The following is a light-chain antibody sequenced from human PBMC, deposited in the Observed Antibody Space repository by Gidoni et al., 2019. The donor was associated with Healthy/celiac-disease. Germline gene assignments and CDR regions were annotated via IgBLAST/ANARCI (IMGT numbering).Light chain of an antibody. CDR2: DAS. Sequence: MVLTQSPATLSLSPGERATLSCRASQSVSSYLAWYQQKPGQAPRLLIDDASSRATGIPARFRGSGSGTDFTLTISSLEPEDCAFDYCQQRSNWPLTFGGGTKVEIK. V-gene: IGKV3-11*01. J-gene: IGKJ4*01. CDR1: QSVSSY. CDR3: QQRSNWPLT.